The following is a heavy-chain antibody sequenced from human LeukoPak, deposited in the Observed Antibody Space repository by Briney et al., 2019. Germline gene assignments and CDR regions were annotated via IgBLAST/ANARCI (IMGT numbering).Heavy chain of an antibody. CDR2: IYYSGST. D-gene: IGHD4-11*01. Sequence: AETLSLTCTVSGGSISSHYWSWIRQPPGKGLEWIGYIYYSGSTNYNPSLKSRVTISVDTSKNQFSLKLSSVTAAYTAVYYCARVDSTVTTFDYWGQGTLVTVSS. V-gene: IGHV4-59*11. J-gene: IGHJ4*02. CDR1: GGSISSHY. CDR3: ARVDSTVTTFDY.